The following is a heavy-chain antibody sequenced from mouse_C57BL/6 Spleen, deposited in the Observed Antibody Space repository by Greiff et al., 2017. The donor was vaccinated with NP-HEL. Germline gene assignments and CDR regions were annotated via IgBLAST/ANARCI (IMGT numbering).Heavy chain of an antibody. J-gene: IGHJ4*01. D-gene: IGHD1-1*01. CDR1: GYTFTSYW. Sequence: VQLQQPGAELVRPGSSVKLSCKASGYTFTSYWMHWVKQRPIQGLEWIGNIDPSDSETHYNQKFKDKATLTVDTSSSPAYMQLSSLTSEDSAVYYCAREIYYYGSSPHYAMDYWGQGTSVTVSS. V-gene: IGHV1-52*01. CDR3: AREIYYYGSSPHYAMDY. CDR2: IDPSDSET.